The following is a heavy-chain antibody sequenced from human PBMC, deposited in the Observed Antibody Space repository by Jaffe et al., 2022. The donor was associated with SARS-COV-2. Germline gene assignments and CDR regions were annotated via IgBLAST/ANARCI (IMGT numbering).Heavy chain of an antibody. D-gene: IGHD3-16*01. J-gene: IGHJ6*02. CDR1: GFTFSNAW. V-gene: IGHV3-15*01. CDR3: TTDPTGGFYYGMDV. CDR2: IKSKTDGGTT. Sequence: EVQLVESGGGLVKPGGSLRLSCAASGFTFSNAWMSWVRQAPGKGLEWVGRIKSKTDGGTTDYAAPVKGRFTISRDDSKNTLYLQMNSLKTEDTAVYYCTTDPTGGFYYGMDVWGQGTTVTVSS.